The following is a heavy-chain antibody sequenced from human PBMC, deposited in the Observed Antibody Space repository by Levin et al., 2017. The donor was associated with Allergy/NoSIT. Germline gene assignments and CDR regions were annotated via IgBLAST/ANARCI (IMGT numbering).Heavy chain of an antibody. CDR2: IYPGDSDT. D-gene: IGHD2-2*01. CDR3: ARSTVGYCSSTSCFGYYMDG. CDR1: GYSFTSYW. Sequence: GESLKISCKGSGYSFTSYWIGWVRQMPGKGLEWMGIIYPGDSDTRYSPSFQGQVTISADKSISTAYLQWSSLKASDTAMYYCARSTVGYCSSTSCFGYYMDGWGKGTTVTVSS. J-gene: IGHJ6*03. V-gene: IGHV5-51*01.